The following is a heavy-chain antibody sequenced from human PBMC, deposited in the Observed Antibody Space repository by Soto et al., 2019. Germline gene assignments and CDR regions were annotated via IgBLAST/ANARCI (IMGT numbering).Heavy chain of an antibody. Sequence: PETLSLTCSVSGASIAGSSYWSWIRQPAGKGLEWIGRFSLSGTTNYSPSLRSPATMSADVSKNQFSLRLTSVTAADTALYYCARGMTPPGAPAWYYFDSWGQGTLVTVSS. CDR2: FSLSGTT. CDR1: GASIAGSSY. V-gene: IGHV4-4*07. J-gene: IGHJ4*02. CDR3: ARGMTPPGAPAWYYFDS. D-gene: IGHD2-8*02.